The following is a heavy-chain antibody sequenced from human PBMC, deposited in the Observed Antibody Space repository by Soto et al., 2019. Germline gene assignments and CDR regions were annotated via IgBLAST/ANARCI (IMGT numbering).Heavy chain of an antibody. Sequence: ESGGGLVQPGGSLRLSCAASGFTFGSYSMNWVRQSPGKGLEWVSYISSSGSPIYYADSVKGRFTISRDNAKNSLHLQMNSLRDEDTALYYCARTNSSGWRFDPWGQGALVIVSS. D-gene: IGHD6-19*01. CDR2: ISSSGSPI. CDR3: ARTNSSGWRFDP. V-gene: IGHV3-48*02. J-gene: IGHJ5*02. CDR1: GFTFGSYS.